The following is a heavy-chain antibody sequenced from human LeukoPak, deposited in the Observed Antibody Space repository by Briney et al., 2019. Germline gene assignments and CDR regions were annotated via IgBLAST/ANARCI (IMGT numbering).Heavy chain of an antibody. Sequence: EASVKVSCKASGGTFSSYAISWVRQAPGQGLEWMGGIIPIFGTANYAQKFQGRVTITADKSTSTAYMELSSLRSEDTAVYYRARGPPYYYYGMDVWGKGTTVTVSS. CDR3: ARGPPYYYYGMDV. CDR2: IIPIFGTA. CDR1: GGTFSSYA. V-gene: IGHV1-69*06. J-gene: IGHJ6*04.